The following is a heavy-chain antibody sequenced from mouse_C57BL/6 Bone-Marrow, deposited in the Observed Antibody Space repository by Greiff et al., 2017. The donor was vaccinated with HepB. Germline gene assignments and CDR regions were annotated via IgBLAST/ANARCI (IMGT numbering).Heavy chain of an antibody. D-gene: IGHD2-4*01. CDR2: ISDGGSYT. Sequence: EVHLVESGGGLVKPGGSLKLSCAASGFTFSSYAMSWVRQTPEKRLEWVATISDGGSYTYYPDNVKGRFTISRDNAKNNLYLQMSHLKSEDTAMYYCARDHDYDAGYYAMDYWGQGTSVTVSS. CDR1: GFTFSSYA. CDR3: ARDHDYDAGYYAMDY. V-gene: IGHV5-4*01. J-gene: IGHJ4*01.